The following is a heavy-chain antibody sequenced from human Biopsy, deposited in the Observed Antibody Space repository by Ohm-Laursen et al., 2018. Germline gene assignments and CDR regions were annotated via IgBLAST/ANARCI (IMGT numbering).Heavy chain of an antibody. CDR2: ISYTGYT. CDR1: GGSFIGHY. J-gene: IGHJ4*02. V-gene: IGHV4-59*11. D-gene: IGHD4-23*01. CDR3: ARGSNDFGGLYFPR. Sequence: SDTLSLTCTVSGGSFIGHYWSWIRQPPGKGLEWIGHISYTGYTSYNASLKSRVTISVDTSRNHFSLRLSSLTAADTAVYYCARGSNDFGGLYFPRWGQGTLLTVSS.